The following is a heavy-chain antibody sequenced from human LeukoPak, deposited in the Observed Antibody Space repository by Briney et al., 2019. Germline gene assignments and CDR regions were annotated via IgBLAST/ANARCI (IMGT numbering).Heavy chain of an antibody. Sequence: AASVKVSCKASGYTFTGYYMHWVRQAPGQGLEWMGWINPNSGGTNYAQKFQGRVTMTRDTSTSTVYMELSSLRSEDTAVYYCARDQVPDSSGWYGLYYWGQGTLVTVSS. V-gene: IGHV1-2*02. CDR2: INPNSGGT. CDR3: ARDQVPDSSGWYGLYY. CDR1: GYTFTGYY. J-gene: IGHJ4*02. D-gene: IGHD6-19*01.